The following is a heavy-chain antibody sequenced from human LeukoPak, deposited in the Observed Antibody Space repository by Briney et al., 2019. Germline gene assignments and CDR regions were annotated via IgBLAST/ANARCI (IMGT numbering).Heavy chain of an antibody. V-gene: IGHV3-23*01. CDR3: AKAVTLFGVVWGAYFDY. D-gene: IGHD3-3*01. CDR2: ISGDGITT. Sequence: GGSLRLSCAASGFSFSKYVMSWVRQAPGKGLEWVSGISGDGITTFYADSVRGRFTISRDNSKNTVYLRMNSLRAEDTAVYYCAKAVTLFGVVWGAYFDYWGQGTLVSVSS. CDR1: GFSFSKYV. J-gene: IGHJ4*02.